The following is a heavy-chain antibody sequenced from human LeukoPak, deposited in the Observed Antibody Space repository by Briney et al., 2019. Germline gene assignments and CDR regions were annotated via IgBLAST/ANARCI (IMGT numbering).Heavy chain of an antibody. Sequence: SETLSPTCTVSGGSISSYYWSWIRQPAGKGLEWIGRIYTSGSTNYNPSLKSRVTISVDKSKNQFSLKLSSVTAADTAVYYCARDANELRLGYNWFDPWGQGTLVTVSS. CDR1: GGSISSYY. V-gene: IGHV4-4*07. D-gene: IGHD2-15*01. J-gene: IGHJ5*02. CDR2: IYTSGST. CDR3: ARDANELRLGYNWFDP.